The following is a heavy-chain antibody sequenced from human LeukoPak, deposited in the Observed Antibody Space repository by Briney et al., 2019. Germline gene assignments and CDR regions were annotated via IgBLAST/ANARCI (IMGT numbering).Heavy chain of an antibody. Sequence: LVASVTVSCKASGYTFTSYGISWVRQAPGQGLEWMRWISAYNGNTNYAQKLQGRVTMTTDTSTSTAYMELRSLRSDDTAVYYCARGPRYCSSTSCYWGRDYWGQGTLVTVSS. D-gene: IGHD2-2*01. CDR1: GYTFTSYG. J-gene: IGHJ4*02. V-gene: IGHV1-18*01. CDR3: ARGPRYCSSTSCYWGRDY. CDR2: ISAYNGNT.